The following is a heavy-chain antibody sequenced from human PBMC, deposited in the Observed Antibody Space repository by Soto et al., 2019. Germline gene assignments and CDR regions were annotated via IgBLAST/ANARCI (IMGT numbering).Heavy chain of an antibody. CDR2: IIPIFGTA. Sequence: EASVKVSCKASGGTFSSYAISWVRQAPGQGLEWMGGIIPIFGTANYAQKFQGRVTITADESTSTAYMELSSLRSEDTAVYYCARGGYCTNGVCDGAQDYYYYGMDVWGQGTTVTVSS. J-gene: IGHJ6*02. CDR1: GGTFSSYA. CDR3: ARGGYCTNGVCDGAQDYYYYGMDV. D-gene: IGHD2-8*01. V-gene: IGHV1-69*13.